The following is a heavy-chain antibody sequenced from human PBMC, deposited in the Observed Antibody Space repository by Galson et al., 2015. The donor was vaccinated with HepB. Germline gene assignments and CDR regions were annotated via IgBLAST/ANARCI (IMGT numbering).Heavy chain of an antibody. CDR3: ASIGYCTRSSCRSYYFDY. D-gene: IGHD2-2*01. Sequence: SVKVSCKASGYTFTDYYMHWVRQAPGQGLEWMGWINPNSGGTNYAQKFQGRVTMTRDTSVSTAYMELSRLRSDDTAVYYCASIGYCTRSSCRSYYFDYWGQGTLVTVSS. CDR2: INPNSGGT. V-gene: IGHV1-2*02. CDR1: GYTFTDYY. J-gene: IGHJ4*02.